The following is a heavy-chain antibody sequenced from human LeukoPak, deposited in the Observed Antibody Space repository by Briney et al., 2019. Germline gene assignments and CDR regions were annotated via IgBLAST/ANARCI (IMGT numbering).Heavy chain of an antibody. Sequence: KPSETLSLTCTVSGGSISSSSYYWGWIRQPPGKGLEWIGSIYYSGSTYYNPSLKSRVTISVDTSKNQFSLKVNSVTAADTAVYYCTREGEGRWLQSGYWGQGTLVTVSS. V-gene: IGHV4-39*07. J-gene: IGHJ4*02. CDR2: IYYSGST. D-gene: IGHD5-24*01. CDR1: GGSISSSSYY. CDR3: TREGEGRWLQSGY.